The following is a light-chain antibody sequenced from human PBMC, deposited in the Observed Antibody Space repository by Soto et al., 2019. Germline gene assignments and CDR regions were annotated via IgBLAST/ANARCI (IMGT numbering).Light chain of an antibody. Sequence: EIVLTQSPDTLSLSPGERATLSCRASQSVSSYLAWYPQKPGQAPSLLFYDASNRATGIPARFSGSGSGTALTRTISPVATEEFAVYYCHLRSDWRRGSFGKGTKLAIK. V-gene: IGKV3-11*01. CDR3: HLRSDWRRGS. J-gene: IGKJ2*01. CDR1: QSVSSY. CDR2: DAS.